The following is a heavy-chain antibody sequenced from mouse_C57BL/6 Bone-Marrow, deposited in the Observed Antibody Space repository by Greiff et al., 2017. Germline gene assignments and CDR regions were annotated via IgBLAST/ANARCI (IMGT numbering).Heavy chain of an antibody. Sequence: VQLQQSGPELVKPGASVKMSCKASGYTFTDYNMHWVKQSHGKSLEWIGYINPNNGGTSYNQKFKGKATLTVNKSSSTAYMELRSLTSEDSAVYYCARYYHGSSLFAYWGQGTLVTVSA. CDR1: GYTFTDYN. J-gene: IGHJ3*01. V-gene: IGHV1-22*01. CDR3: ARYYHGSSLFAY. D-gene: IGHD1-1*01. CDR2: INPNNGGT.